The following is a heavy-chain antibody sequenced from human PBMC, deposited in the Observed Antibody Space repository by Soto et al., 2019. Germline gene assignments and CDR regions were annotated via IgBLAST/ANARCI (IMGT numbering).Heavy chain of an antibody. CDR1: GFIFDDYG. V-gene: IGHV3-20*04. D-gene: IGHD5-18*01. Sequence: PGGSLRLSCAASGFIFDDYGMSWVRQAPGKGLECVSGINWNGGSTGYADSVKGRFTISRDNAKNSLYLQMNSLRAEDTALYYCARENGYSYGLYFDYWGQGTLVTVSS. CDR3: ARENGYSYGLYFDY. CDR2: INWNGGST. J-gene: IGHJ4*02.